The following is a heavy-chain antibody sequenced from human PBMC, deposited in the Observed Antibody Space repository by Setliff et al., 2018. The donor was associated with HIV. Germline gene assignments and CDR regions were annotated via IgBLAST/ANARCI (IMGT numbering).Heavy chain of an antibody. CDR2: IFWDETK. J-gene: IGHJ4*02. V-gene: IGHV2-5*02. Sequence: SGPTLVNPTQTLTLTCTFSGSTLSPGGVGVGWIRQPPGKALEWLALIFWDETKRYSPSLKNRLTITKDTSKNQVVLTMTNMDPVDTATYYCAHASGYTYFDWGQGTLVTVSS. CDR1: GSTLSPGGVG. D-gene: IGHD5-12*01. CDR3: AHASGYTYFD.